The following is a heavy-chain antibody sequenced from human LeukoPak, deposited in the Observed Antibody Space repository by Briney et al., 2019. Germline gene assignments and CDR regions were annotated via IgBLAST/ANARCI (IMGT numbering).Heavy chain of an antibody. CDR3: ARGDSDAFDI. CDR1: GGSISSGDYY. D-gene: IGHD2-21*01. V-gene: IGHV4-30-4*01. Sequence: NPSETLSLTCTVSGGSISSGDYYWSWIRQPPGKGLEWIGYIYYSGSTCYNPSLKSRVTISVDTSKNQFSLKLSSVTAADTAVYYCARGDSDAFDIWGQGTMVTVSS. J-gene: IGHJ3*02. CDR2: IYYSGST.